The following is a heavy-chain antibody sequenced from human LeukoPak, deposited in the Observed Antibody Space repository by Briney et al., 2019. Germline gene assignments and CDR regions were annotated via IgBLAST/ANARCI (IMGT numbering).Heavy chain of an antibody. D-gene: IGHD1-26*01. CDR3: ARVGASNNWFDP. CDR1: GYTFTSYG. CDR2: ISAYNGNT. V-gene: IGHV1-18*01. Sequence: GASVKVSCKASGYTFTSYGISWVRQAPGQGLEWMGWISAYNGNTNYAQKLQGRVTMTRDTSISTAYMKLSRLRSDDTAVYYCARVGASNNWFDPWGQGTLVTVSS. J-gene: IGHJ5*02.